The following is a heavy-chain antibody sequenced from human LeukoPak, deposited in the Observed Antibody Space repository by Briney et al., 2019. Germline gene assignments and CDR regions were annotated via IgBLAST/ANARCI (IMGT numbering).Heavy chain of an antibody. Sequence: SETLSLTCTVSGGSISSGGYYWSWIRQPPGKGLEWIGYIYHSGSTYYNPSLKSRVTISVDRSKNQFSLKLSSVTAADTAVYYVVWEYIRSFNSWGQGTLVTVSS. CDR1: GGSISSGGYY. V-gene: IGHV4-30-2*01. CDR2: IYHSGST. CDR3: VWEYIRSFNS. D-gene: IGHD3-16*01. J-gene: IGHJ4*02.